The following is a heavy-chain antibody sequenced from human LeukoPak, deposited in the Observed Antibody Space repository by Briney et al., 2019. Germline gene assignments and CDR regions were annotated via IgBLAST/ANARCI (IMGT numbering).Heavy chain of an antibody. D-gene: IGHD2-15*01. CDR1: GFTFSTYS. CDR3: ARDRNCTGGSCHENLDY. Sequence: GGSLRLSCAASGFTFSTYSMNWARQAPGKGLEWDSSISSSGSYIDYADSVKGRFTISRDNAKNSLYPQMNSLRAEDTAVYYCARDRNCTGGSCHENLDYWGQGTLVTVSS. J-gene: IGHJ4*02. CDR2: ISSSGSYI. V-gene: IGHV3-21*01.